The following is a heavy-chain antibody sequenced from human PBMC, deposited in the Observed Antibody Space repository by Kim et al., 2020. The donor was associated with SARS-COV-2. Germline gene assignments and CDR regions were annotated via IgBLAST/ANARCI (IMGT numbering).Heavy chain of an antibody. J-gene: IGHJ4*02. V-gene: IGHV3-15*01. CDR2: GGTT. Sequence: GGTTDYAAPVKGRFTISRDDSKNTLYLQMNSLKTEDTAVYYCTRGYAGDYWGQGTLVTVSS. D-gene: IGHD5-12*01. CDR3: TRGYAGDY.